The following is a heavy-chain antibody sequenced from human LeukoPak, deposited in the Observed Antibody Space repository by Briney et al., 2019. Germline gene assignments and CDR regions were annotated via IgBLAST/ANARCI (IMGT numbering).Heavy chain of an antibody. D-gene: IGHD2-15*01. CDR1: GFTFSSYA. CDR3: ARETLGGYCSGGSCYSPRHFDY. Sequence: PGGSLRLSCAASGFTFSSYAMHWVRQAPGKGLEYVSAISSNGGSTYYANSVKGRFTISRDNSKNTLYLQMGSLRPEDMAVYYCARETLGGYCSGGSCYSPRHFDYWGQGTLVTVSS. J-gene: IGHJ4*02. V-gene: IGHV3-64*01. CDR2: ISSNGGST.